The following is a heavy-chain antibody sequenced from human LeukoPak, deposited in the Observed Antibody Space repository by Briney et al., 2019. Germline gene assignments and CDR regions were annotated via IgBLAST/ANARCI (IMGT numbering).Heavy chain of an antibody. CDR3: AKAAYDSSGSWYYNDY. V-gene: IGHV3-23*01. CDR1: GFTFSSYA. J-gene: IGHJ4*02. D-gene: IGHD3-22*01. CDR2: ISGSGGST. Sequence: PGGSLRLSCAASGFTFSSYAMSWVRQAPGKGLEWVSAISGSGGSTYYADSVKGRFTISRDNSKNTLYLQMNSLRAEDTAVYYCAKAAYDSSGSWYYNDYWGQGTLVTVSS.